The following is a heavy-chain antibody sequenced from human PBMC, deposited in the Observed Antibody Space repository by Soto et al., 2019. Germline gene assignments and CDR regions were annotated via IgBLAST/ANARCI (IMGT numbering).Heavy chain of an antibody. Sequence: QVQLVQSGAEVRKPESSVKVSCKASGGTFSNYAISGVRQAPRQGLEWMGGILPSLRTANYAQSFQGRITITADMSTSTVYLEMYSLRSEDTAVYYSARDCSEGLAPRPSYAYWGQGTLVTVSS. V-gene: IGHV1-69*06. CDR2: ILPSLRTA. CDR3: ARDCSEGLAPRPSYAY. CDR1: GGTFSNYA. D-gene: IGHD6-6*01. J-gene: IGHJ4*02.